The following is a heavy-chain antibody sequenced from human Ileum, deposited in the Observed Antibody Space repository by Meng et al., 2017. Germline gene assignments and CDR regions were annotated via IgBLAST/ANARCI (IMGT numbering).Heavy chain of an antibody. CDR3: ARVGAVASFDY. CDR2: MNPSCGST. CDR1: GYTFTSYY. J-gene: IGHJ4*02. Sequence: QLRVFKLGAEVKKPWAFVKVSCKASGYTFTSYYMHWVRQAPGQGLEWMGIMNPSCGSTSYAQKFQGRVTMTRDTSTSTVYMELSSLRSEDTAVYYCARVGAVASFDYWGQGTLVTVSS. D-gene: IGHD6-19*01. V-gene: IGHV1-46*01.